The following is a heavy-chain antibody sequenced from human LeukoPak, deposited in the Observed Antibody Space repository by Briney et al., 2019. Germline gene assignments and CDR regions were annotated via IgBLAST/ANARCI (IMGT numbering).Heavy chain of an antibody. CDR1: GFTFADYA. D-gene: IGHD1-26*01. Sequence: PGRSLRLSCAASGFTFADYAMHWVRQASGKGLEWVGRIRSKANSYATAYAASVKGRFTISRDDSKNTAYLQMNSLKTEDTAVYYCTSHPLVGATLSSSYYYMDVWGKGTTVTVSS. CDR2: IRSKANSYAT. J-gene: IGHJ6*03. CDR3: TSHPLVGATLSSSYYYMDV. V-gene: IGHV3-73*01.